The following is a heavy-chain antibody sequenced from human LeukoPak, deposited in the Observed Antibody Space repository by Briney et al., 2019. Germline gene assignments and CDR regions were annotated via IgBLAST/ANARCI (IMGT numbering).Heavy chain of an antibody. J-gene: IGHJ3*02. D-gene: IGHD4-23*01. CDR3: ARVHYGGNVDAFDI. CDR1: GYTFSSYD. Sequence: GASVKLSCTASGYTFSSYDINWVRQATGQGLEWMGWMNPNSGNTCYAQKFQGRVTMTRNTSISTAYMELSGLRSEDTAVYYCARVHYGGNVDAFDIWGQGTMVTVSS. V-gene: IGHV1-8*01. CDR2: MNPNSGNT.